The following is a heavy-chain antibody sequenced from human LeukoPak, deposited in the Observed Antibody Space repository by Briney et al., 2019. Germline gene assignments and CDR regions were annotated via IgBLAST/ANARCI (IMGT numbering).Heavy chain of an antibody. CDR2: INTNTGNP. J-gene: IGHJ5*02. V-gene: IGHV7-4-1*02. CDR1: GYTFTSYA. CDR3: ARYYYGSGSYSPNWFDP. D-gene: IGHD3-10*01. Sequence: ASVKVSCKASGYTFTSYAMNLVRQAPGQGLEWMGWINTNTGNPTYAQGFTGRFVFSLDTSVSTAYLQISSLKAEDTAVYYCARYYYGSGSYSPNWFDPWGQGTLVTVSS.